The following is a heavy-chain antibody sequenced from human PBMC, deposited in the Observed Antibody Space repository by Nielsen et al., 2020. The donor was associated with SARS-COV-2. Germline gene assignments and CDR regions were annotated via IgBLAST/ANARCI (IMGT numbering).Heavy chain of an antibody. D-gene: IGHD5-18*01. CDR3: AKFPRGDSYGYGY. CDR2: IKQDGSEK. V-gene: IGHV3-7*03. CDR1: GFTFSSYW. J-gene: IGHJ4*02. Sequence: GESLKISCAASGFTFSSYWMSWVRQAPGKGLEWVANIKQDGSEKYYVDSVKGRFTISRDNAKNSLYLQMNSLRAEDTAVYYCAKFPRGDSYGYGYWGQGTLVTVSS.